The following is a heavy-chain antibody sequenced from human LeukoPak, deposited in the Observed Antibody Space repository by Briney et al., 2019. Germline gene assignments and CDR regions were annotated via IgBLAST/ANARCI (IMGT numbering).Heavy chain of an antibody. CDR3: ARRSAAHFYGMDV. J-gene: IGHJ6*02. CDR2: IYYSGST. V-gene: IGHV4-59*08. Sequence: SETLSLTCTVSGGSISSYYWSWIRQPPGKGLEWIGYIYYSGSTNYNPSLKSRVTISVDTSKNQFSLRLSSVTAADTALYFCARRSAAHFYGMDVWGQGTTVTVSS. CDR1: GGSISSYY. D-gene: IGHD2-15*01.